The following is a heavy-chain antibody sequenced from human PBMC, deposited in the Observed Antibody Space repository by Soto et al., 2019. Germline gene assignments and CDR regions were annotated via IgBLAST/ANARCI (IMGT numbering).Heavy chain of an antibody. D-gene: IGHD6-13*01. CDR2: ISSSGSTI. CDR3: ARDSTITIAAAGTFDY. V-gene: IGHV3-11*01. CDR1: GFTFSDYY. Sequence: QVPLVESGGGLVKPGGSLRLSCAASGFTFSDYYMSWIRQAPGKGLEWVSYISSSGSTIYYADSVKGRFTTSGDNAKHSRYRQMNRLIADDTAVYYCARDSTITIAAAGTFDYWGQGTLDTVSS. J-gene: IGHJ4*02.